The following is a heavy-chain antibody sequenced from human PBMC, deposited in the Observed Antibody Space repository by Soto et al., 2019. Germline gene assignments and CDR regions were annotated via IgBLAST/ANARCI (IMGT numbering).Heavy chain of an antibody. CDR2: IYYNDDR. D-gene: IGHD5-12*01. J-gene: IGHJ4*02. V-gene: IGHV2-5*01. Sequence: SCPMLLNPTQTRTLTWTFSGFSFTTAGVAVGWIRQTPGGALEWLTLIYYNDDRRFSPSLKTRLTITGDTSKNQVVLSLTNVDPGDTATYFCAHSDGGYEIIYFDFWGQGIPVTVSS. CDR3: AHSDGGYEIIYFDF. CDR1: GFSFTTAGVA.